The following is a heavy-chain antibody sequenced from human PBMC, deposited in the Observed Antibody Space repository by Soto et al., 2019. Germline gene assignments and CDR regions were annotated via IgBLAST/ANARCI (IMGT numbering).Heavy chain of an antibody. V-gene: IGHV1-69*13. D-gene: IGHD2-2*01. CDR2: IIPIFGTA. Sequence: SVKVSCKASGGTFSSYAISWVRQAPGQGLEWMGGIIPIFGTANYAQKFQGRVTITADESTSTAYMELSSLRSEDTAVYYCARGVVPAARHYGMDVWGQGTTVTVSS. J-gene: IGHJ6*02. CDR1: GGTFSSYA. CDR3: ARGVVPAARHYGMDV.